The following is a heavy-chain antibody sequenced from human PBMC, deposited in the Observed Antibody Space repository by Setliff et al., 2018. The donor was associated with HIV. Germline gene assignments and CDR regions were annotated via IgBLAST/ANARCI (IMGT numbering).Heavy chain of an antibody. Sequence: SETLSLTCTVSGASISSGNYHWSWIRQPPGKGLEWIGNIYHSGSTYYNPSLESRVSISVDLSKNQFSLKLNSVTVADTAVYYCARTKGGSKHGSFWDSWGQGILVTVSS. CDR3: ARTKGGSKHGSFWDS. J-gene: IGHJ5*02. V-gene: IGHV4-39*07. D-gene: IGHD3-10*01. CDR1: GASISSGNYH. CDR2: IYHSGST.